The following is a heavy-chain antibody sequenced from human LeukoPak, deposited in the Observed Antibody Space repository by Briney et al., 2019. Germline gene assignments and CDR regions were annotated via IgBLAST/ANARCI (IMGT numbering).Heavy chain of an antibody. Sequence: ASVKVSCKAAGYTLTGYYMHWVRQAPGQGLEWMGWINPNSGGTSYAQKFQGRVTMTRDTSISTAYMELSRLRSDDTAVYYCARGRCSSRSCYLFDYWGQGTLVTISS. CDR3: ARGRCSSRSCYLFDY. V-gene: IGHV1-2*02. CDR1: GYTLTGYY. J-gene: IGHJ4*02. CDR2: INPNSGGT. D-gene: IGHD2-2*01.